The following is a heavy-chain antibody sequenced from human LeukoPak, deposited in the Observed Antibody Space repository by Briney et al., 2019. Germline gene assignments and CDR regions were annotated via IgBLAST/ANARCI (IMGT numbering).Heavy chain of an antibody. J-gene: IGHJ5*02. CDR3: AREANQGGWFDP. V-gene: IGHV1-2*02. Sequence: ASVKVSCKASGYTFTGYYMHWVRQAPGQGLEWMGWINPNSGGTNYAQEFQGRVTMTRDTSISTAYMELSRLRSDDTAVYYCAREANQGGWFDPWGQGTLVTVSS. CDR1: GYTFTGYY. D-gene: IGHD4/OR15-4a*01. CDR2: INPNSGGT.